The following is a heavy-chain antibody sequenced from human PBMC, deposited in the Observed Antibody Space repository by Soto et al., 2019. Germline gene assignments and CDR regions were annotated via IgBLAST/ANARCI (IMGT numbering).Heavy chain of an antibody. Sequence: GGSLRLSCAASGLTLSNYAMGWVRQAPGKGLEWVSGISGRGGETYYADSVKGRFTISRDNSENTLYLQMNSLRAEDTAVYYCAKDQGSYYYDSSGYYYEVRWFDPWGQGTLVTVSS. CDR3: AKDQGSYYYDSSGYYYEVRWFDP. J-gene: IGHJ5*02. V-gene: IGHV3-23*01. CDR2: ISGRGGET. D-gene: IGHD3-22*01. CDR1: GLTLSNYA.